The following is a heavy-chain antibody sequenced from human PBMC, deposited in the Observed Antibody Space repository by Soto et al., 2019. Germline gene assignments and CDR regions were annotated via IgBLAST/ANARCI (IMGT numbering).Heavy chain of an antibody. CDR1: GGSFSGYY. D-gene: IGHD5-12*01. V-gene: IGHV4-34*01. Sequence: KTSETLSLTCAVYGGSFSGYYWSWIRQPPGKGLEWIGEINHSGSTNYNPSLKSRVTISVDTSKNQFSLKLSSVTAADTAVYYCARGGGGYDYRWVGYYYYGMDVWGQGTTVTVSS. CDR3: ARGGGGYDYRWVGYYYYGMDV. CDR2: INHSGST. J-gene: IGHJ6*02.